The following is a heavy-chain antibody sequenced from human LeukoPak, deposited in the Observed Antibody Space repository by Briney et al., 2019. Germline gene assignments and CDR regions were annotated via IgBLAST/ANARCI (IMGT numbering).Heavy chain of an antibody. V-gene: IGHV3-23*01. D-gene: IGHD4-23*01. CDR3: VRVGEDYGGRWDF. CDR2: ISGNGGTT. Sequence: GGSLRLSCAASGFTFSNFALAWVRQAPGKGLEWVSVISGNGGTTYYADSVQGRFTISRDNSKNTLYLQMNSLRAEDTAVYYCVRVGEDYGGRWDFWGQGTLVTVSS. J-gene: IGHJ4*02. CDR1: GFTFSNFA.